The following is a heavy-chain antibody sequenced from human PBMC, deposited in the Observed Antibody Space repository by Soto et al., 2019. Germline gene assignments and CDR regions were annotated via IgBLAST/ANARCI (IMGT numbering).Heavy chain of an antibody. D-gene: IGHD2-15*01. CDR2: IYYSGST. V-gene: IGHV4-30-4*01. J-gene: IGHJ6*02. CDR3: ARECSGGSCYFGMDV. Sequence: QVQLQESGPGLVKPSQTLSLTCTVSGGSISSGDYYWSWIRQPPGKGLEWIGYIYYSGSTYYNPSLKSRVTISVDTSKNQCSLKLSSVTAADTAVYYCARECSGGSCYFGMDVWGQGTTVTVSS. CDR1: GGSISSGDYY.